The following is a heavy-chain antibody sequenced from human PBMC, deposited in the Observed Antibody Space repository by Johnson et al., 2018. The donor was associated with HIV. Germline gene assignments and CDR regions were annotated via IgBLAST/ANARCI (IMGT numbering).Heavy chain of an antibody. V-gene: IGHV3-30*18. Sequence: QVQLVESGGGLVKPGESLRLSCAASGFSFSNAWMNWVRQAPGKGLEWVAVISYDGSNKYYADSVKGRFTISRDNAKNSLYLQLNSLRAEDTAVYYCAKDLGNWDSPRSAFDMWGQGTMVTVSS. CDR3: AKDLGNWDSPRSAFDM. CDR2: ISYDGSNK. J-gene: IGHJ3*02. D-gene: IGHD1/OR15-1a*01. CDR1: GFSFSNAW.